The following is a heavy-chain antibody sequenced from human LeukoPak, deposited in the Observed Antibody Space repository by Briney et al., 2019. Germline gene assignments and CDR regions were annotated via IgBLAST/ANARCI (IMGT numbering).Heavy chain of an antibody. Sequence: RASVMVSCKASGYTFTGYYLRWVRQAPGQGLEWMGWINPNTGGTYNGQKFQGRVTMTRDTSISTVYMELRRLRSDDTAFYYCARAAKFSSGWYGDALDMWGQGTLVTISS. CDR2: INPNTGGT. CDR3: ARAAKFSSGWYGDALDM. D-gene: IGHD6-19*01. V-gene: IGHV1-2*02. J-gene: IGHJ3*02. CDR1: GYTFTGYY.